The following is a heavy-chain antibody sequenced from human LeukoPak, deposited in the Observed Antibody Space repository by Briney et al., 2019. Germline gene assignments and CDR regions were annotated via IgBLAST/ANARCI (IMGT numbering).Heavy chain of an antibody. D-gene: IGHD2-2*01. CDR2: IKQDGSDK. J-gene: IGHJ1*01. V-gene: IGHV3-7*01. CDR1: GFTFINYW. CDR3: ATYSSSNGREFQY. Sequence: PGGSLRLSCAASGFTFINYWMSWVRQAPGKGLEWVANIKQDGSDKDYVDSVKGRFTISRDNAKNSVYLQMNSLRAEDTAVYYCATYSSSNGREFQYWGQGTLVTVSS.